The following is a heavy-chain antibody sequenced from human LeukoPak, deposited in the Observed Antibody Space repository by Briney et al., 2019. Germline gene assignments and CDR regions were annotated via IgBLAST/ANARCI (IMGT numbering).Heavy chain of an antibody. J-gene: IGHJ4*02. V-gene: IGHV1-24*01. Sequence: ASVRVSCKVSGYSLTELSMHWVRQAPGKGFEWMGGFDPRNGGTYFAQNFQGRVTLTEDTSTDTSSMELRSLKSDDTAVYYCTTSDRQFCSPSSCYMPFDYWGQGSLVTVSS. CDR3: TTSDRQFCSPSSCYMPFDY. CDR1: GYSLTELS. D-gene: IGHD2-2*02. CDR2: FDPRNGGT.